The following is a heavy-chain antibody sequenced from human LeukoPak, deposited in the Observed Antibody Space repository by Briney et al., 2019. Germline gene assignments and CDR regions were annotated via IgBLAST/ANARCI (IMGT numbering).Heavy chain of an antibody. CDR3: AKEGRRKGYCSSTSCYADAFDI. J-gene: IGHJ3*02. D-gene: IGHD2-2*01. CDR1: GFTFSSYA. Sequence: GGSLRLSCAASGFTFSSYAMSWVRQAPGKGLEWVSAISGSGGSTSYADSVKGRFTISRDNSKNTLYLQMNSLRAEDTAVYYCAKEGRRKGYCSSTSCYADAFDIWGQGTMVTVSS. CDR2: ISGSGGST. V-gene: IGHV3-23*01.